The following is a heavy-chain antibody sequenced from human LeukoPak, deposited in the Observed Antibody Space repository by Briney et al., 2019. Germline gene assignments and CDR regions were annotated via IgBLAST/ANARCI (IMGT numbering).Heavy chain of an antibody. J-gene: IGHJ4*02. Sequence: GGPLRLSCAASGFTFRSYCMHWPPQAPGKGVVWVSRINTDGSSTSYADSVKGQFTISRDNAKNTLYLQMISLRAEDTAVYYCAREPTYYYDGWGQGTLVTVSS. CDR2: INTDGSST. V-gene: IGHV3-74*01. D-gene: IGHD3-22*01. CDR3: AREPTYYYDG. CDR1: GFTFRSYC.